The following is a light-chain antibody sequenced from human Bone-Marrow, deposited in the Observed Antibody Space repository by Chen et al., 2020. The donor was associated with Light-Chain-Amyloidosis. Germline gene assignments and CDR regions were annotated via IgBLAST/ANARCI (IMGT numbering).Light chain of an antibody. CDR3: YSTDSSGNHRV. J-gene: IGLJ2*01. V-gene: IGLV3-10*01. CDR1: ALPKKY. CDR2: EDS. Sequence: SYALTHPPSASVAPGQTASITRSGDALPKKYAYWYQQKSGQAPVLVIYEDSKRPSGIPERFSGSSSGTMATLTISGAQVEDEADYYCYSTDSSGNHRVFGGGTKLTVL.